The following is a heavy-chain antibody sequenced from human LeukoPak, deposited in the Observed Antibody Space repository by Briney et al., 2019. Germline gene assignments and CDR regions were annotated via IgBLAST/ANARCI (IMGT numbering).Heavy chain of an antibody. J-gene: IGHJ6*02. D-gene: IGHD5-12*01. CDR3: ARGYSGYDYYYYYGMDV. Sequence: SGGSLRLSCAASGFTVSSNYMSWVRQAPGKGLEWVSVIYSGGSTYYADSVKGRFTISRDNSKNTLYLQMNSLRAEDTAVYYCARGYSGYDYYYYYGMDVWGQGTTVTVSS. CDR2: IYSGGST. V-gene: IGHV3-53*01. CDR1: GFTVSSNY.